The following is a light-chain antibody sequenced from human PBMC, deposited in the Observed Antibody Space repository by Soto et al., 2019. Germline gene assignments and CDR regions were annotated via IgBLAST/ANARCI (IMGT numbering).Light chain of an antibody. V-gene: IGKV3-15*01. CDR3: QQYHNLWS. J-gene: IGKJ1*01. Sequence: IALTQSPATVSVSPGDRVTISCWASQNIYSNLGWYQQRPGQAPRLIIYRASGMHTGIPARFSGSGSGTEFTLTISSLQSDDFATYYCQQYHNLWSFGRGTKVEIK. CDR1: QNIYSN. CDR2: RAS.